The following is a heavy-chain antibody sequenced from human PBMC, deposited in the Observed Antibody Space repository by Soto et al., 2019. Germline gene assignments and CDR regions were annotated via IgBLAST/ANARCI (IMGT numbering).Heavy chain of an antibody. CDR1: GYTFNRYG. Sequence: QVHLVQSGAEVKKPGASVKVSCKGSGYTFNRYGITWVRQAPGPGLEWMGWISAHNGNTNYAQKLQGRVTVTRDTSTSTAYMELRILRSDDTAVYYCARGRYGDYWGQVALVTVSS. V-gene: IGHV1-18*01. CDR2: ISAHNGNT. J-gene: IGHJ4*02. CDR3: ARGRYGDY. D-gene: IGHD1-1*01.